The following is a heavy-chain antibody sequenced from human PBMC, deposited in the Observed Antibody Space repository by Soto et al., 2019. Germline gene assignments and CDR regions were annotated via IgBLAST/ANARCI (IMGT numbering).Heavy chain of an antibody. Sequence: ASVKVACKASGYTLTRYGISWVRNAHGQGLEWMGWISAYNGNTNYAQKLQGRVTMTTDTSTSTAYMELRSLRSDDTAVYYCARDSPKAADFGVVIHYYYYGMDVWGQGTTVTVSS. D-gene: IGHD3-3*01. CDR1: GYTLTRYG. CDR2: ISAYNGNT. V-gene: IGHV1-18*01. CDR3: ARDSPKAADFGVVIHYYYYGMDV. J-gene: IGHJ6*02.